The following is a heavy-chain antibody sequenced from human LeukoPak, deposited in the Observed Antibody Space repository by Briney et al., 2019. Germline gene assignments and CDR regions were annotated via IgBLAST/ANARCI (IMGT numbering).Heavy chain of an antibody. Sequence: PSETLSLTCAVYGGSFSGYYWSWIRQPPGKGLEWIGEINHSGSTDYNPSLKSRVTIPVDTSKNQFSLTLSSVTTADTAVYYCVRGRRPPSGYIIPFDPWGQGTLVTVSS. V-gene: IGHV4-34*01. D-gene: IGHD3-22*01. J-gene: IGHJ5*02. CDR3: VRGRRPPSGYIIPFDP. CDR2: INHSGST. CDR1: GGSFSGYY.